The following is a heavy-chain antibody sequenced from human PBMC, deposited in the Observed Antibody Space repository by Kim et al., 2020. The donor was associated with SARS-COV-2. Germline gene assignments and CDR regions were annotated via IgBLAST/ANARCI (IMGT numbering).Heavy chain of an antibody. J-gene: IGHJ1*01. D-gene: IGHD2-2*02. CDR3: ARAPYQLLYSIAEYFQH. Sequence: ASVKVSCKASGYTFTSYGISWVRQAPGQGLEWMGWISAYNGNTNYAQKLQGRVTMTTDTSTSTAYMELRSLRSDDTAVYYCARAPYQLLYSIAEYFQHWGQGTLVTVSS. CDR2: ISAYNGNT. V-gene: IGHV1-18*04. CDR1: GYTFTSYG.